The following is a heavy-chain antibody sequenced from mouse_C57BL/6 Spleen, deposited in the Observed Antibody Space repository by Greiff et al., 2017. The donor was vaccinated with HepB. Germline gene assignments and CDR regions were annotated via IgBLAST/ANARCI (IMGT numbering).Heavy chain of an antibody. D-gene: IGHD2-4*01. V-gene: IGHV1-15*01. J-gene: IGHJ4*01. CDR2: IDPETGGT. CDR1: GYTFTDYE. CDR3: TRGDYDVGGYAMDY. Sequence: QVQLQQSGAELVRPGASVTLSCKASGYTFTDYEMHWVKQTPVHGLEWIGAIDPETGGTAYNQKFKGKAILTADKSSSTAYMELRSLTSEDSAVYYCTRGDYDVGGYAMDYWGQGTSVTVSS.